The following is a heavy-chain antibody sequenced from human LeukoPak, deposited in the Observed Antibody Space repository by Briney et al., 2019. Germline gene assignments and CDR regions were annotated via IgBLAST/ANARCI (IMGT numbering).Heavy chain of an antibody. CDR2: IRSKAYGGTT. CDR3: TRVELSGSCYLI. V-gene: IGHV3-49*03. CDR1: GFTFGDYA. D-gene: IGHD2-15*01. Sequence: PGGSLRLSCTASGFTFGDYAMSRFRQAPGKGLEWVGFIRSKAYGGTTEYAASVKGRFTISRDDSKSIAYLQMNSLKTEDTAVYYCTRVELSGSCYLIWGQGTLVTVSS. J-gene: IGHJ4*02.